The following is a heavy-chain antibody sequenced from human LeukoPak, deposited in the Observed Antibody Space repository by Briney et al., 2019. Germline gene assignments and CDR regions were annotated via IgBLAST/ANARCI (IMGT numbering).Heavy chain of an antibody. CDR3: ANSKSYYDSSGYYREGLFDY. J-gene: IGHJ4*02. V-gene: IGHV3-30*18. CDR2: ISYDGSNK. Sequence: GGSLRLSCAASGFTFSSYGMHWVRQAPGKGLEWVAVISYDGSNKYYADSVKGRFTISRDNSKNTLYLQMNSLRAEDTAVYYCANSKSYYDSSGYYREGLFDYWGQGTLVTVSS. D-gene: IGHD3-22*01. CDR1: GFTFSSYG.